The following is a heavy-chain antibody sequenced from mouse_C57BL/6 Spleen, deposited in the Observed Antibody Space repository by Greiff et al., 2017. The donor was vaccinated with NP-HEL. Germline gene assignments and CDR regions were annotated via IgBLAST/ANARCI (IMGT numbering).Heavy chain of an antibody. V-gene: IGHV5-4*01. CDR3: AREGLRGGFAY. Sequence: EVKLVESGGGLVKPGGSLKLSCAASGFTFSSYAMSWVRQTPEKRLEWVATISDGGSYTYYPDNVKGRFTISRDNAKNNLYLQMSHLKSEDTAMYYCAREGLRGGFAYWGQGTLVTVSA. CDR1: GFTFSSYA. CDR2: ISDGGSYT. D-gene: IGHD1-1*01. J-gene: IGHJ3*01.